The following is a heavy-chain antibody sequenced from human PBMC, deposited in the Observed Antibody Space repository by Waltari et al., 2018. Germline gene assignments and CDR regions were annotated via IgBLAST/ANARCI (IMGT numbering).Heavy chain of an antibody. Sequence: QVQLQQWGAGLLKPSEILSLTCAVYGGSFSGYYWSWIRQPPGKGLEWIGEINHSGSTNYNPSLKSRVTISVDTSKNQFSLKLSSVTAADTAVYYCARTIRRYYYYMDVWGKGTTVTVSS. D-gene: IGHD3-3*01. CDR2: INHSGST. CDR1: GGSFSGYY. CDR3: ARTIRRYYYYMDV. V-gene: IGHV4-34*01. J-gene: IGHJ6*03.